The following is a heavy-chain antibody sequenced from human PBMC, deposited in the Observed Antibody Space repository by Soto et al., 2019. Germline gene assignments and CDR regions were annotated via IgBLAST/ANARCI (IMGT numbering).Heavy chain of an antibody. D-gene: IGHD3-16*01. CDR2: ISGSGGRT. Sequence: WVRQTPGKGLEWVSGISGSGGRTYYADSVKGRFTISRDNSNNTLSLQMHILRVEDTAVYFCAKGGYYSLFDIWGQGTMVTVSS. J-gene: IGHJ3*02. CDR3: AKGGYYSLFDI. V-gene: IGHV3-23*01.